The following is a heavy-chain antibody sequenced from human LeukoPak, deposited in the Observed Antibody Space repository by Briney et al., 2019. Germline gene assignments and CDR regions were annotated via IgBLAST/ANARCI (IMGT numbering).Heavy chain of an antibody. CDR2: IRYDGSNK. CDR1: GFTFSSYG. CDR3: ARETYYYGSGSKAY. D-gene: IGHD3-10*01. V-gene: IGHV3-30*02. Sequence: GGSLRLSCAASGFTFSSYGMHWVRQAPGKGLEWVAFIRYDGSNKYYADSVKGRFTISRDNSKNTLYLQMNSLRAEDTAVYYCARETYYYGSGSKAYWGQGTLVTVSS. J-gene: IGHJ4*02.